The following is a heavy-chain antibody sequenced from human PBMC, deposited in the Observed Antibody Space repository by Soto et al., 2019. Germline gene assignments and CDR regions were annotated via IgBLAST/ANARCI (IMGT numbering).Heavy chain of an antibody. CDR3: ARGSFVEMATNFDY. Sequence: ASVKVSCKASGYTFTSYDINWVRQARGQGLEWMGWMNPNSGNTGYAQKFQGRVTMTRNTSISTAYMELSSLRSEDTAVYYCARGSFVEMATNFDYWGQGTLVTVSS. CDR2: MNPNSGNT. CDR1: GYTFTSYD. D-gene: IGHD5-12*01. J-gene: IGHJ4*02. V-gene: IGHV1-8*01.